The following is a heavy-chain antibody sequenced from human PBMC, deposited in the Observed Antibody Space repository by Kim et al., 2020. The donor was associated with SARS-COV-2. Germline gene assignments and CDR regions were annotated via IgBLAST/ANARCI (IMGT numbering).Heavy chain of an antibody. Sequence: GGSLRLSCAASGFTFSSYAMHWVRQAPGKGLEWVAVISYDGSNKYYADSVKGRFTISRDNSKNTLYLQMNSLRAEDTAVYYCARDPGGVYSYGPYYFDYWGQGTLVTVSS. V-gene: IGHV3-30-3*01. J-gene: IGHJ4*02. D-gene: IGHD5-18*01. CDR3: ARDPGGVYSYGPYYFDY. CDR1: GFTFSSYA. CDR2: ISYDGSNK.